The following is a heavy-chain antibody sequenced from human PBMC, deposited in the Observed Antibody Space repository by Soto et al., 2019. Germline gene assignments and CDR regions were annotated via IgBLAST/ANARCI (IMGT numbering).Heavy chain of an antibody. J-gene: IGHJ6*02. CDR3: ARVPVAGATTYYYYGMDV. CDR2: IKQDGSEK. Sequence: PGWSLRLSCAASGFTFISYWMSWVRQAPGKGLEWVANIKQDGSEKYYVDSVKGRFTISRDNAKNSLYLQMNSLRAEDTAVYYCARVPVAGATTYYYYGMDVWGQGTTVTVYS. D-gene: IGHD1-26*01. V-gene: IGHV3-7*01. CDR1: GFTFISYW.